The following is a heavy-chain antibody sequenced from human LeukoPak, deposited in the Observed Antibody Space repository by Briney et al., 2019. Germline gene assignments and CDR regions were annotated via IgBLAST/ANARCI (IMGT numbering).Heavy chain of an antibody. D-gene: IGHD3-22*01. CDR3: ARRARNSNGYFLYAFDV. Sequence: RGESLKISCKPFGNRFSDYWIGWVRQMPGKGLEWMAIFYPGDFEIRYSTSFQGQVTISAGKSISTVYLQWSRLKASDTARYYCARRARNSNGYFLYAFDVWGPGTLVTVSS. CDR1: GNRFSDYW. J-gene: IGHJ3*01. V-gene: IGHV5-51*01. CDR2: FYPGDFEI.